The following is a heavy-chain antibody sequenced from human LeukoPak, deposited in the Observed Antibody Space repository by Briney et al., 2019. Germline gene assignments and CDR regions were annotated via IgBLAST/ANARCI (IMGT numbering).Heavy chain of an antibody. V-gene: IGHV1-46*01. J-gene: IGHJ4*02. D-gene: IGHD1-26*01. CDR2: INPSGGST. Sequence: ASVKVSCKASGGTFSSYAISWVRQAPGQGLEWMGIINPSGGSTSYAQKFQGRVTMTRDTSTSTVYMELSSLRSEDTAVYYCARDAGGGYFDYWGQGTLVTVSS. CDR3: ARDAGGGYFDY. CDR1: GGTFSSYA.